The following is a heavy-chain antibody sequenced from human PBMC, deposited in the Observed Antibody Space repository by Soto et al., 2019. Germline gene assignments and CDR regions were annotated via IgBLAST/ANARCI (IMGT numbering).Heavy chain of an antibody. Sequence: ASVKVSCKASGYTFTSYGISWVRQAPGQGLEWMGWISAYNGNTSYAQKLQGRVTMTTDTSTSTAYMELRSLRSDDTAVYYCAKGTVGSTLQPYYFDFWGQGTLVTVSS. D-gene: IGHD6-13*01. V-gene: IGHV1-18*04. J-gene: IGHJ4*02. CDR1: GYTFTSYG. CDR3: AKGTVGSTLQPYYFDF. CDR2: ISAYNGNT.